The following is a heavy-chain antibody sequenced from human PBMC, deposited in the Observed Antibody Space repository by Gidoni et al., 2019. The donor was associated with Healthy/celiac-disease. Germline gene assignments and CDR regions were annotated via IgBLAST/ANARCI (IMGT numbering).Heavy chain of an antibody. V-gene: IGHV1-46*01. J-gene: IGHJ5*02. D-gene: IGHD5-18*01. CDR2: INPSGGST. Sequence: QVQLVQSGAEVKKPGASVKVSCKASGYTFTSYYMHWVRQAPGQGLEWMGIINPSGGSTSYAQKFQGRVTMTRDTSTSTVYMELSSLRSEDTAVYYCARDGRGYSYGPINWFDPWGQGTLVTVSS. CDR3: ARDGRGYSYGPINWFDP. CDR1: GYTFTSYY.